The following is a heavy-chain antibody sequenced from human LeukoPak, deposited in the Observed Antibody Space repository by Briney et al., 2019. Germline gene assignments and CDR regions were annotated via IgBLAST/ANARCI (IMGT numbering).Heavy chain of an antibody. V-gene: IGHV4-59*12. CDR1: RGSISGYS. D-gene: IGHD3-10*01. CDR2: IFYSGST. Sequence: SETLSLTCTVSRGSISGYSWSWIRQPPGKGLEWIGNIFYSGSTYYSPSLKSRVTISLDTSRNQFSLKLNSVTAADTAVYYCAKSNGYGLVDIWGQGTMVTVSS. J-gene: IGHJ3*02. CDR3: AKSNGYGLVDI.